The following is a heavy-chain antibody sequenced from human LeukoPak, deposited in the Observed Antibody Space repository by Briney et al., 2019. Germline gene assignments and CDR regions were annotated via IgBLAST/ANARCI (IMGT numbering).Heavy chain of an antibody. CDR1: GGSISSYY. Sequence: KPSETLSLTCTVSGGSISSYYWSWIRQSPVKGLEWIGYIFPSGSAYYNPSLESRVTISLDTSENQFSLTLTSVTAADTAVYYCARRNRYFYYMDVWGKGTTVTVSS. CDR2: IFPSGSA. CDR3: ARRNRYFYYMDV. V-gene: IGHV4-4*09. D-gene: IGHD1-14*01. J-gene: IGHJ6*03.